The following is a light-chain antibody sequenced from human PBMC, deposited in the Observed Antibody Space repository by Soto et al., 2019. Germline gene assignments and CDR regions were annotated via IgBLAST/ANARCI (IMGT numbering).Light chain of an antibody. CDR2: GAT. J-gene: IGKJ3*01. Sequence: ALQMTQSPSSLSASVGDRVTITCRASQDIRTELGWYQQKPGKAPKLLIYGATTLQSGVPSRFSGSGSGTDFTLTISGLQPEDFAVYYCQQYGTPLFTFGPGTKVDIK. V-gene: IGKV1-6*01. CDR3: QQYGTPLFT. CDR1: QDIRTE.